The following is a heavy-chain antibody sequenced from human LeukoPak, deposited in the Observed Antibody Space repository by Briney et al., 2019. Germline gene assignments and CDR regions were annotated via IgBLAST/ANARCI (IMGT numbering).Heavy chain of an antibody. CDR3: VKGECSGGSCSPSGAFDI. V-gene: IGHV3-64D*06. J-gene: IGHJ3*02. CDR2: ISSNGGST. CDR1: GFTFSSYA. Sequence: PGGSLRLSCSASGFTFSSYAMHWVRQAPGKGLEYVSAISSNGGSTYYADSVKGRFTISRDNSKNTLYLQMSSLRAEDTAVYYWVKGECSGGSCSPSGAFDIWGQGTMVTVSS. D-gene: IGHD2-15*01.